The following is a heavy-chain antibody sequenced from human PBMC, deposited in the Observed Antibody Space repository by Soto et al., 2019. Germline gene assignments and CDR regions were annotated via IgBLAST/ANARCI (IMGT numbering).Heavy chain of an antibody. Sequence: SETLSLTCTGSGGSISSDYWSWSRQPRGKGLEWIGYIYYSGSTNYNPSLKSRVTISVDTSKNQFSLKLSSVTAADTAVYYCARDGGWLQLRYAFDIWGQGTMVTVSS. CDR1: GGSISSDY. CDR2: IYYSGST. J-gene: IGHJ3*02. V-gene: IGHV4-59*01. D-gene: IGHD5-12*01. CDR3: ARDGGWLQLRYAFDI.